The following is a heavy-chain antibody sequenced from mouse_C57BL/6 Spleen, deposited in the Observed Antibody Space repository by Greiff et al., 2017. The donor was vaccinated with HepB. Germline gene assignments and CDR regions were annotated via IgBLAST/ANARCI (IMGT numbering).Heavy chain of an antibody. D-gene: IGHD1-1*01. Sequence: QVQLKQSGAELVRPGTSVKVSCKASGYAFTNYLIEWVKQRPGQGLEWIGVINPGSGGTNYNEKFKGKATLTADKSSSTAYMQLSSLTSEDSAVYFCARRYYGGYAMDYWGQGTSVTVSS. CDR2: INPGSGGT. V-gene: IGHV1-54*01. CDR1: GYAFTNYL. J-gene: IGHJ4*01. CDR3: ARRYYGGYAMDY.